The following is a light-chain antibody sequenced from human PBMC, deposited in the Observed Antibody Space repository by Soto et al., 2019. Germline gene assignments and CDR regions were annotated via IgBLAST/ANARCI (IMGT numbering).Light chain of an antibody. CDR3: SSYTSSSTLYV. CDR2: EVS. J-gene: IGLJ1*01. CDR1: SSDVGGYNY. V-gene: IGLV2-14*01. Sequence: QSVLTQPASVSGSPGQSITISCTGTSSDVGGYNYVSWYRQHPGKAPKLIIYEVSNRPSGVSNRFSGSKSGNTASLTISGLQAGDEADYYCSSYTSSSTLYVFGTWTKVTVL.